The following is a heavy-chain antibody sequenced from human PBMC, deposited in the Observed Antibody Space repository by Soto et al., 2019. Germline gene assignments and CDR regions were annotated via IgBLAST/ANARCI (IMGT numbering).Heavy chain of an antibody. CDR1: GYSFTSYW. CDR2: IYPGDSDT. Sequence: PGESLKISCKGSGYSFTSYWIGWVRQMPGKGLEWMGIIYPGDSDTRYSPSFQGQVTISADKSISTAYLQWSSLKASDTAMYYCARLQEYSSGCYFIWFDPWGQGTLVTVSS. CDR3: ARLQEYSSGCYFIWFDP. J-gene: IGHJ5*02. D-gene: IGHD6-19*01. V-gene: IGHV5-51*01.